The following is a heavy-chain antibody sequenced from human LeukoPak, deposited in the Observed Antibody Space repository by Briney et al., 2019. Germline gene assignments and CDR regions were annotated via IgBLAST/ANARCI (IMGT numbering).Heavy chain of an antibody. D-gene: IGHD3-9*01. J-gene: IGHJ4*02. V-gene: IGHV1-2*02. Sequence: GASVKVSCKASGYTFTGYYMHWVRQAPGQGLEWMGWINPNSGGTNYAQKFQGRVTMTRDTSISTAYMELSRLRSDDTAVYYCARDLFLGGRSLTGSDYGGRGPLFTVP. CDR3: ARDLFLGGRSLTGSDY. CDR1: GYTFTGYY. CDR2: INPNSGGT.